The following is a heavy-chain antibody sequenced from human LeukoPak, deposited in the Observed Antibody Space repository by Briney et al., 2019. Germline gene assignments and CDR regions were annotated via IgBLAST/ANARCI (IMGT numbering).Heavy chain of an antibody. CDR2: IYHSGST. J-gene: IGHJ5*01. D-gene: IGHD6-19*01. CDR3: ARHRVAGKSNWFDS. CDR1: GYSISSGYY. Sequence: SETLSLTCAVSGYSISSGYYWGGMRPPPGKGLEWSGSIYHSGSTYYNPSLKSRVTIAVDTSKMQFCPKLSSVTAADTAAYYCARHRVAGKSNWFDSWGQGTLVTVSS. V-gene: IGHV4-38-2*01.